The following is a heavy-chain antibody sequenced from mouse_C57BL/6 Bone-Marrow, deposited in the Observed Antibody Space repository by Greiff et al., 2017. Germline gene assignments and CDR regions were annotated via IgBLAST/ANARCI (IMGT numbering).Heavy chain of an antibody. CDR1: GFTFSSYG. D-gene: IGHD1-1*01. J-gene: IGHJ2*01. V-gene: IGHV5-6*01. Sequence: EVKLVESGGDLVKPGGSLKLSCAASGFTFSSYGMSWVRPTPDKRLEWVATISSGGSYTYYPDSVKGRFTISRDTAKNTLYLQMSSLKSEDTAMYYCARHRYYYGSSYDYWGQGTTLTVSS. CDR3: ARHRYYYGSSYDY. CDR2: ISSGGSYT.